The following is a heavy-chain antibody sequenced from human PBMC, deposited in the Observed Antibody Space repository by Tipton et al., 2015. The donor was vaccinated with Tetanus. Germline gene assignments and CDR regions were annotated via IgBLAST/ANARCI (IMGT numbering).Heavy chain of an antibody. J-gene: IGHJ5*02. CDR1: GGSISSGGYY. V-gene: IGHV4-31*03. D-gene: IGHD3-10*01. Sequence: TLSLTCTVSGGSISSGGYYWSWIRQHPGKGLEWIGYIYYSGSTYYNPSLKSRVTISVDTSKNQFSLKLSSVTAADTAVYYCASAWFGDVVNWFDPWGQGTLVTVSS. CDR3: ASAWFGDVVNWFDP. CDR2: IYYSGST.